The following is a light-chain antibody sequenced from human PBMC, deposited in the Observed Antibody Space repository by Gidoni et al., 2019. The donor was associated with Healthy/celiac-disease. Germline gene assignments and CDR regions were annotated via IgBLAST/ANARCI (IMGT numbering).Light chain of an antibody. CDR2: GAS. CDR1: QSVSRN. CDR3: QQYNNWPLHPA. V-gene: IGKV3-15*01. Sequence: EIVMTQSPSNLSVSPGERATLSCRASQSVSRNLAWYQQRPGQAPRLLIYGASTRATGSPARFSGRGSGREFTLTISSLKSEDFAVYYCQQYNNWPLHPAFGPGTKVEIK. J-gene: IGKJ3*01.